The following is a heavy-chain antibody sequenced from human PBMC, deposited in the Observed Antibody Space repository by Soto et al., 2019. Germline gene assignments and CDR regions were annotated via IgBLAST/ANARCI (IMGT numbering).Heavy chain of an antibody. CDR1: GGSISSYY. CDR3: AGTNYYDSSAYSYYYHGMVV. D-gene: IGHD3-22*01. J-gene: IGHJ6*02. Sequence: SGTLSLTCTVSGGSISSYYGSWIRQPPGKGLEWIGYIYYSGSTNYNPSLKSRVTISVEPSKNQFSLKLSSVTAAHPAVYYCAGTNYYDSSAYSYYYHGMVVWGQGLRATVS. CDR2: IYYSGST. V-gene: IGHV4-59*01.